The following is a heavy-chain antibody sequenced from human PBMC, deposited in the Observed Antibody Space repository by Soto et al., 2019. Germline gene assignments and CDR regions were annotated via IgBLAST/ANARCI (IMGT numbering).Heavy chain of an antibody. J-gene: IGHJ4*02. CDR3: ARGGVDVVATSAFDY. Sequence: QVQLVQSGAEVKKPGSSVKVSCKASGATYSNSAISWVRQAPGQGLEWIGGINPILGIPDYAHKFQGRVTITADESTNTVYMDLGSLRSEDTALYFCARGGVDVVATSAFDYWGQGTLVTVSS. D-gene: IGHD5-12*01. CDR1: GATYSNSA. V-gene: IGHV1-69*10. CDR2: INPILGIP.